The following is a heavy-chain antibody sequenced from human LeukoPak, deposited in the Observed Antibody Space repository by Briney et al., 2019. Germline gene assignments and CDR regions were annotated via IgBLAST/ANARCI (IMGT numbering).Heavy chain of an antibody. CDR1: GFTSSRHW. V-gene: IGHV3-7*05. Sequence: PGGSLRLSCAASGFTSSRHWMTWVRQAPGKGLEWVANINQDGSMKNYVDSVKGRFTISRDNAENSLYLQMNSLRAEDTAVYYCARARNDYDSNGFSFLDYWGQGTLVTVSS. J-gene: IGHJ4*02. D-gene: IGHD3-22*01. CDR2: INQDGSMK. CDR3: ARARNDYDSNGFSFLDY.